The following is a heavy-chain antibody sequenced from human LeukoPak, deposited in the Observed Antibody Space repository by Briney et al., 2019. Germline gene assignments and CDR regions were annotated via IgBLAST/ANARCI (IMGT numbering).Heavy chain of an antibody. V-gene: IGHV3-9*01. D-gene: IGHD1-26*01. CDR1: GFTFDDYA. CDR3: AKATYSGSYSFDY. J-gene: IGHJ4*02. CDR2: ISWNSGSI. Sequence: PGGSLRLSCAASGFTFDDYAMHWVRHAPGKGLEWVSGISWNSGSIGYADSVKGRFTISRDNAKNSLYLQMNSLRAEDTALYYCAKATYSGSYSFDYWGQGTLVTVSS.